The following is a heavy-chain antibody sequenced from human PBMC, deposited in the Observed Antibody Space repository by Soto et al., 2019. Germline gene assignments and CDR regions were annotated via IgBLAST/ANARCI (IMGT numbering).Heavy chain of an antibody. CDR2: VYYSGTT. D-gene: IGHD3-3*01. J-gene: IGHJ6*02. CDR3: ARGHLDFGSGYYPYYGMDV. V-gene: IGHV4-31*03. CDR1: GGSIISANYY. Sequence: QVPLQETGPGLVKPSQTLSLTCTVSGGSIISANYYWSWIRQHPGQGLEWIVYVYYSGTTYYNPSRKIRVTISVDTSKKQFSLTLSSVSAAGTAVYYCARGHLDFGSGYYPYYGMDVWGHGPTVTVSS.